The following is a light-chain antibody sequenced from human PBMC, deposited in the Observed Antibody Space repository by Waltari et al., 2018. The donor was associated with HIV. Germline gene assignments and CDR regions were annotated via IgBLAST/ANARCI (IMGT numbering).Light chain of an antibody. CDR2: EVT. CDR1: SSDVGIYNL. J-gene: IGLJ3*02. CDR3: NSYATGSAWV. V-gene: IGLV2-23*02. Sequence: QSALTQPASVSGSPGQSITISCTGTSSDVGIYNLVPWYQQHPGKAPKLMIYEVTKRPSGVSNRFSGSKSGNTASLTISGLQAEDEADYYCNSYATGSAWVFGGGTKLTVL.